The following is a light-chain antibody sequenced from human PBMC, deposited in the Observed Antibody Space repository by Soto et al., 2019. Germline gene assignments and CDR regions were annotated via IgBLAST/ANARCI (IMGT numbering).Light chain of an antibody. Sequence: DIQMTQSPSTLSASVGDRVTITCRASQSISSWLAWYQQKPGKAPKLLIYKASSLESGVPSRFSGSGSETEFTLTISRLQPDEFATYYFQQYNSYWTFGQGTKMEMK. CDR2: KAS. CDR3: QQYNSYWT. CDR1: QSISSW. V-gene: IGKV1-5*03. J-gene: IGKJ1*01.